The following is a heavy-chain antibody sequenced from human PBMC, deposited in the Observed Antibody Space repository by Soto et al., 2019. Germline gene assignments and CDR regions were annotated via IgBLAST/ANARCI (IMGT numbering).Heavy chain of an antibody. CDR3: ARDPTQTYYYGSGDDAFDI. Sequence: ASVKLSCKASGYTFTSYWIHWVRQAPGQGLEWMGIINPSGGSTSYAQKFQGRVTMTRDTSTSTVYMELSSLRSEDTAVYYCARDPTQTYYYGSGDDAFDIWGQGTMVTVSS. D-gene: IGHD3-10*01. CDR2: INPSGGST. CDR1: GYTFTSYW. V-gene: IGHV1-46*03. J-gene: IGHJ3*02.